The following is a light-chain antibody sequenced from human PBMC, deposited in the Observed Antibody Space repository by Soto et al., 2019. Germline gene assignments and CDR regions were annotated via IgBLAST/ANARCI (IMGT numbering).Light chain of an antibody. Sequence: EIVLTQSPGTLSLSPGERATLSCRASQSVSSSYLAWYQQKPGQAPRLLIYGASSRATGIPDRFSGSGSGTDFTIPISRLEPEDFAVYYCQKYGSSPETFGQGTKVEIK. CDR3: QKYGSSPET. CDR1: QSVSSSY. CDR2: GAS. V-gene: IGKV3-20*01. J-gene: IGKJ1*01.